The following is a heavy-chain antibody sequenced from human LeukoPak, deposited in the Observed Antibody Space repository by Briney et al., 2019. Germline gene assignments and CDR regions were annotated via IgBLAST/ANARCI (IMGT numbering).Heavy chain of an antibody. D-gene: IGHD1-1*01. CDR2: INPNSGGT. V-gene: IGHV1-2*06. CDR3: ARGKDWNAYYYYGMDV. Sequence: ASVKVSCKASGYTFTGYYMHWVRQAPGQGLEWMGRINPNSGGTNYAQKFQGRVTMTRDTSISTAYMELSRLRSDDTAVYYCARGKDWNAYYYYGMDVWGQGTTVTVSS. CDR1: GYTFTGYY. J-gene: IGHJ6*02.